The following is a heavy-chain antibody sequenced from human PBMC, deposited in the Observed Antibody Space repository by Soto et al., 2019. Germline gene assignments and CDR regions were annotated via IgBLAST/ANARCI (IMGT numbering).Heavy chain of an antibody. V-gene: IGHV1-2*02. J-gene: IGHJ4*02. Sequence: ASVKVSCKASGYTFTGYYMHWVRQAPGQGLEWMGWINPNSGGTNYAQNFRGRVTFTADESTSTSYMELSSLRSEDTAVYYCASVNGYYTRGYYFDSWGQGTLVTVSS. CDR2: INPNSGGT. CDR1: GYTFTGYY. D-gene: IGHD3-3*01. CDR3: ASVNGYYTRGYYFDS.